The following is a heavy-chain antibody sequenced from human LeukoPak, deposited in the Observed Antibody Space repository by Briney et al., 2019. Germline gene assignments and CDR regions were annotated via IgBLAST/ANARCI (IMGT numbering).Heavy chain of an antibody. J-gene: IGHJ4*02. CDR1: GFTFSSYE. Sequence: PGGSLRLSCAASGFTFSSYEMNWVRQAPGKGLEWVSYISTSGNTIYYADSVKGRFTISRDNAKNSLYLQMNSLRAEDTAIYYCASGYRGYSYGYDYWGQGTLVTVSS. CDR2: ISTSGNTI. CDR3: ASGYRGYSYGYDY. D-gene: IGHD5-18*01. V-gene: IGHV3-48*03.